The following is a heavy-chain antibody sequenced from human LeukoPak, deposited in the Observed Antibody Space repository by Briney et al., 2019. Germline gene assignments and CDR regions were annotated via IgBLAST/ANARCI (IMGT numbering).Heavy chain of an antibody. V-gene: IGHV1-2*02. CDR3: VRDRPNNWFDP. Sequence: ASVKVSCKASGHTFTGYYIHWLRQAPGQGLEWMGLIKPNNGDTNYAQKFQGRVTMTRDTSITTAYMELNRLRSDDTAVYYCVRDRPNNWFDPWGQGTLVTVSS. CDR1: GHTFTGYY. J-gene: IGHJ5*02. CDR2: IKPNNGDT.